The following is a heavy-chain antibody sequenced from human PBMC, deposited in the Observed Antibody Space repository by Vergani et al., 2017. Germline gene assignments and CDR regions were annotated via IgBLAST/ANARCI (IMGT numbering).Heavy chain of an antibody. D-gene: IGHD3-10*01. CDR2: ISGSGGST. V-gene: IGHV3-23*04. CDR3: AKARPGSYYRAYDYYYMDV. Sequence: EVQLVESGGGLVQPGGSLRLSCAASGFTFSSYAMSWVRQAPGKGLEWVSAISGSGGSTYYADSVKGRFTISRDNSKNTLYLQRNSRRAEETAVYYCAKARPGSYYRAYDYYYMDVWGKGTTVTVSS. J-gene: IGHJ6*03. CDR1: GFTFSSYA.